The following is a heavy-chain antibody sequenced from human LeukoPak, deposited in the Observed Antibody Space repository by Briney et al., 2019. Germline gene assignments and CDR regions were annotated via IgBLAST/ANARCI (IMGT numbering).Heavy chain of an antibody. CDR3: ARDQRMGPSSSDLYYYGMDV. J-gene: IGHJ6*02. V-gene: IGHV3-33*01. CDR1: GFTFSSYG. CDR2: IWYDGSNK. D-gene: IGHD2-2*01. Sequence: GGSLRLSCAASGFTFSSYGMHWVRQAPGKGLEWVAGIWYDGSNKYYADSVKGRFTISRDNSKNTLYLQMNSLRAEDTAVYYCARDQRMGPSSSDLYYYGMDVWGQGTTVTVSS.